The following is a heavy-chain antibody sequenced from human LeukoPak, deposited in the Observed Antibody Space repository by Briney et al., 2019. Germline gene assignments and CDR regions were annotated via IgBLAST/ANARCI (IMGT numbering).Heavy chain of an antibody. V-gene: IGHV3-7*01. J-gene: IGHJ6*03. CDR3: ARDVRRYCSSTSCWGNYYYYMDV. D-gene: IGHD2-2*01. CDR2: IKQDGSEK. Sequence: GGSLRLSCAASGFTFSSYWMSWVRQAPGKGLEWVANIKQDGSEKYYVDSVKGRFTISRDNAKNSLYLQMNSLRAEDTAVYYCARDVRRYCSSTSCWGNYYYYMDVWGKGTTVTVSS. CDR1: GFTFSSYW.